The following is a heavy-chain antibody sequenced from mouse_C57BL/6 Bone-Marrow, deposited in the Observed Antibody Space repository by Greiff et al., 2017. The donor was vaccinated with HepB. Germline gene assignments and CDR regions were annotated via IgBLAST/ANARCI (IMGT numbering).Heavy chain of an antibody. Sequence: EVKLVESGGGLVQPKGSLKLSCAASGFSFNTYAMNWVRQAPGKGLEWVARIRSKSNNYATYYADSVKDRFTISRDDSESMLYLQMNNLKTEDTAMYYCVRGGTRYFDVWGTGTTVTVSS. D-gene: IGHD3-3*01. CDR1: GFSFNTYA. CDR3: VRGGTRYFDV. CDR2: IRSKSNNYAT. J-gene: IGHJ1*03. V-gene: IGHV10-1*01.